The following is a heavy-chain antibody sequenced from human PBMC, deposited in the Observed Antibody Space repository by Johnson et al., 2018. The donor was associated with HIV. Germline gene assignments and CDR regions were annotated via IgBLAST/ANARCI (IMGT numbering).Heavy chain of an antibody. CDR1: GFTVSSNY. J-gene: IGHJ3*02. Sequence: EVQLVESGGGLIQPGGSLRLSCAASGFTVSSNYMSWVRQAPGKGLEWVSVIYSGGSTYYADSVKGRFTISRDNSKNTLYLQMNSLKTEDTAVYYCTTEDYRLTAFDMWGQGTMVSVSS. CDR3: TTEDYRLTAFDM. V-gene: IGHV3-53*01. CDR2: IYSGGST. D-gene: IGHD3-16*02.